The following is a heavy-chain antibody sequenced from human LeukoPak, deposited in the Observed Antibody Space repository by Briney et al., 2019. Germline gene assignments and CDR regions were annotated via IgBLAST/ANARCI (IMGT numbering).Heavy chain of an antibody. Sequence: PAGSLRLSCAASGFTFSSYGMHWVRQAPGKGLEWVAVIWYDGSNKYYAGSVKGRFTISRDNSKNTLYLQMNSLRAEATAVYYCARGHELGYCSSTSCSYDAFDIWGQGTMVTVSS. D-gene: IGHD2-2*01. V-gene: IGHV3-33*01. CDR1: GFTFSSYG. J-gene: IGHJ3*02. CDR2: IWYDGSNK. CDR3: ARGHELGYCSSTSCSYDAFDI.